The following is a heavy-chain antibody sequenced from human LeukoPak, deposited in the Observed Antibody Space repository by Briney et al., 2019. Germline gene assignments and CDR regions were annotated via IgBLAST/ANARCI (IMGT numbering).Heavy chain of an antibody. CDR3: ARDIWPRQIGLFDY. CDR1: GFTFSSYS. V-gene: IGHV3-48*01. CDR2: ISSSGSAI. J-gene: IGHJ4*02. Sequence: GGSLRLSCAASGFTFSSYSMNWVRQAPAKGLEWVSYISSSGSAIYYADSVKGRFTISRDNSKNTLYLQMNSLRAEDTAVYYCARDIWPRQIGLFDYWGQGTLVTVSS. D-gene: IGHD2-21*01.